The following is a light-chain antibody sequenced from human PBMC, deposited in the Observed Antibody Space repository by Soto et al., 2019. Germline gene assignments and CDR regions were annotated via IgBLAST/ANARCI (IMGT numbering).Light chain of an antibody. Sequence: EVVMTQSPATVSVSPGEGVTLSCRASQTISNDLAWYQQKPGQAPRLLIYGASARATGVPARFSGGGSGTEFTLTISSLQSEDFACHYCQQNNKWPPVTFGGGTKVEIK. CDR3: QQNNKWPPVT. J-gene: IGKJ4*01. V-gene: IGKV3-15*01. CDR1: QTISND. CDR2: GAS.